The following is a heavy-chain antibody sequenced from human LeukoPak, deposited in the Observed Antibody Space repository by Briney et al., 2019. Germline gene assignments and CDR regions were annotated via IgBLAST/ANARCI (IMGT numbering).Heavy chain of an antibody. Sequence: SGGSLRLSCAASGFTFSSYAMSWVRQAPGKGLEWVSAISGSGGSTYYADSVKGRFTISRDNSKNTLYLQMNSLRAEDTAVYYCAKGEVGVAGYYYYMDVWGKGTTVTVSS. CDR3: AKGEVGVAGYYYYMDV. CDR1: GFTFSSYA. J-gene: IGHJ6*03. V-gene: IGHV3-23*01. D-gene: IGHD2-15*01. CDR2: ISGSGGST.